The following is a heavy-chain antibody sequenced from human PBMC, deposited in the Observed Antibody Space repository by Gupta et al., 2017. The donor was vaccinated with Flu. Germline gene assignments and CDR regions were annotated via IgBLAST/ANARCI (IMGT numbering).Heavy chain of an antibody. V-gene: IGHV3-15*01. CDR3: TTDSGPCDYGDHCHPLVY. D-gene: IGHD4-17*01. CDR1: GFTFSNAW. J-gene: IGHJ4*02. Sequence: EVQLVESGGGLVKPGGSLRLSCAASGFTFSNAWMSWVRQAPGKGLEWVGRIKSKTDGGTTDYAAPVKGRFTISRDDSKNTLYLQMNSLKTEDTAVYYCTTDSGPCDYGDHCHPLVYWGQGTLVTVSS. CDR2: IKSKTDGGTT.